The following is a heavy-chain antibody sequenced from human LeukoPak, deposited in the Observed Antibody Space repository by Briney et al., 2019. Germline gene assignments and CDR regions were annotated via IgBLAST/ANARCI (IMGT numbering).Heavy chain of an antibody. V-gene: IGHV1-8*01. CDR3: ARGRKERDLRLLLY. CDR2: MNPNSGNT. Sequence: ASVKVSCKASGYTFSSYDINWVRQATGQGLEWMGWMNPNSGNTGYAQKLQGRLIMTTNTSISTAYMELSSLTSEDTAMYYCARGRKERDLRLLLYWGQGTLVTVSS. CDR1: GYTFSSYD. D-gene: IGHD3-16*01. J-gene: IGHJ4*02.